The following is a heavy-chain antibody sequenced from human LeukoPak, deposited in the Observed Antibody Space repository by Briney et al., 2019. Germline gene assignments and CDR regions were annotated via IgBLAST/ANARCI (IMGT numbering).Heavy chain of an antibody. J-gene: IGHJ4*02. CDR3: ARVYGDYFHDFDY. D-gene: IGHD4-17*01. CDR2: ISYDGSNK. CDR1: GFTFSSYA. V-gene: IGHV3-30-3*01. Sequence: GGSLRLSCAASGFTFSSYAMHWVRQAPGKGLEWVAVISYDGSNKYYADSVKGRFTISRDNSKNTLYLQMNSLRSVDTAVYYCARVYGDYFHDFDYWGQGTLVTVSS.